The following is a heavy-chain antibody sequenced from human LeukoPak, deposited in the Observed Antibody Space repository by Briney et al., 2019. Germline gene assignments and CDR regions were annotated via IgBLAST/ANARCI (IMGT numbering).Heavy chain of an antibody. J-gene: IGHJ6*02. CDR3: ARALVVPAAIHGYYYYYGMDV. CDR2: IYYSGST. Sequence: PSETLSLTCTVSGGSISSGGYYWSWIRQHPGKGLEWIGYIYYSGSTYYSPSLKSRVTISVDSSKNQFSLKLSSVTAADTAVYYCARALVVPAAIHGYYYYYGMDVWGQGTTVTVSS. D-gene: IGHD2-2*01. V-gene: IGHV4-31*03. CDR1: GGSISSGGYY.